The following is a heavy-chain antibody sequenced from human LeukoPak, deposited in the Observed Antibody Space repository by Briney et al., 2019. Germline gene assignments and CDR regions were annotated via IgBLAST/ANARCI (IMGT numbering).Heavy chain of an antibody. CDR3: ARLFIAVAGTGFDY. J-gene: IGHJ4*02. D-gene: IGHD6-19*01. CDR1: GFTFSSYG. Sequence: PGGSLRLSCAASGFTFSSYGMHWVRQAPGKGLEWVAFIRYDGSNKYYADSVKGRFTISRDNSKNTLYLQMNSLRAEDTAVYYCARLFIAVAGTGFDYWGQGTLVTVSS. V-gene: IGHV3-33*08. CDR2: IRYDGSNK.